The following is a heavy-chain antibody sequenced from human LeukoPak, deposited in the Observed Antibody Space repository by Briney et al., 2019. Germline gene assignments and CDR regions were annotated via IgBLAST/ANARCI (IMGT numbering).Heavy chain of an antibody. CDR2: ISSSSSTI. CDR1: GFTFTIYA. CDR3: ARGRSDSSGYYSDY. D-gene: IGHD3-22*01. V-gene: IGHV3-48*04. Sequence: GGSLRLSCAASGFTFTIYAMSWVRQAPGKGLEWVSYISSSSSTIYYADSVKGRFTISRDNAKNSLYLQMNSLRAEDTAVYYCARGRSDSSGYYSDYWGQGTLVTVSS. J-gene: IGHJ4*02.